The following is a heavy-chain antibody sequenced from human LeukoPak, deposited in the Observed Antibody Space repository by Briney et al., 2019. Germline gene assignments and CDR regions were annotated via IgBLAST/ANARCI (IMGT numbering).Heavy chain of an antibody. J-gene: IGHJ3*02. CDR2: ISSSGSTI. CDR1: GFTFSDYY. V-gene: IGHV3-11*04. Sequence: PGGSLRLSCAASGFTFSDYYMSWIRQAPGKGLEWVSYISSSGSTIYYADSVKGRFTISRDNAKNSLYLQMNSLRAEDTAVYYCKGGIAAAGSDAFDIWGQGTMVTVSS. CDR3: KGGIAAAGSDAFDI. D-gene: IGHD6-13*01.